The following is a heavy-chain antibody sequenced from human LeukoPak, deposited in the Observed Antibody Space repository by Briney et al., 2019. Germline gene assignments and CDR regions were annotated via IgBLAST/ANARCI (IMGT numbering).Heavy chain of an antibody. Sequence: PSETLSLTCTVSGGSISSSSYYWGWIRQPPGKGLEWIGSIYYSGSTYYNPSLKSRVTISVDTSKNQFSLKLSSVTAADTAVYYCARLGKEMAAFFDYWGQGTLVTVSS. V-gene: IGHV4-39*07. CDR3: ARLGKEMAAFFDY. J-gene: IGHJ4*02. CDR1: GGSISSSSYY. CDR2: IYYSGST. D-gene: IGHD5-24*01.